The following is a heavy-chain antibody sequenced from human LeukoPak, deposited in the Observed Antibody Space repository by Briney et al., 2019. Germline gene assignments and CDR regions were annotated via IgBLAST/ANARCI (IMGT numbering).Heavy chain of an antibody. CDR3: AREVLRQPPEGDY. Sequence: PGGSLRLSCAASGFTFSSYSMNWVRQAPGKGLEWVSSISSSSSYIYYADSVKGRFTISRDNAKSSLYLQMNSLRAEDTAVYYCAREVLRQPPEGDYWGQGTLVTVSS. CDR2: ISSSSSYI. V-gene: IGHV3-21*01. J-gene: IGHJ4*02. CDR1: GFTFSSYS. D-gene: IGHD5/OR15-5a*01.